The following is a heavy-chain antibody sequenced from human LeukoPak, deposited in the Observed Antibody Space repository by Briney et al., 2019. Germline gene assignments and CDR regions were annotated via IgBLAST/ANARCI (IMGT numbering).Heavy chain of an antibody. CDR3: AREKYDGKSWDS. CDR2: INPNSGGT. Sequence: GASVKVSCKASGYTFINHYLFWVRQAPGQGLEWMGRINPNSGGTNYAQNFQGRVTMTRDTSISTAYMELTRLRSDDTAVYYCAREKYDGKSWDSWGQGTLVTVSS. J-gene: IGHJ4*02. CDR1: GYTFINHY. V-gene: IGHV1-2*06. D-gene: IGHD4-23*01.